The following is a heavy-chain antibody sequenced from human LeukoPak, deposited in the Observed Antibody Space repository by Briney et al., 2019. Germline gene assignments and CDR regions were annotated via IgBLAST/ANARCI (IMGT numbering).Heavy chain of an antibody. CDR1: GYTLTGYY. Sequence: GASVKVSCKASGYTLTGYYMHWVRQAPGQGLEWMGWISPNSGGTNYAQKFQGRVTMTRDTSISTAYMELSRLRSDDTAVYYCARFPESYFDYWAREPWSPSPQ. CDR2: ISPNSGGT. CDR3: ARFPESYFDY. J-gene: IGHJ4*02. V-gene: IGHV1-2*02.